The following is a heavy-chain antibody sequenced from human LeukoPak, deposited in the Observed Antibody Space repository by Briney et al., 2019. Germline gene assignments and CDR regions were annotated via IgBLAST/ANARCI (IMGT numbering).Heavy chain of an antibody. Sequence: GGSLRLSCAASGFTFSDYYMSWIRQAPGKGLEWVSYISSSGSTIYYADSVKAQFTISRDNAKNSLYLQMNSLRAEDTAVYYCARVRDYGDPLYYYGMDVWGQGTTVTVSS. CDR1: GFTFSDYY. V-gene: IGHV3-11*01. D-gene: IGHD4-17*01. CDR3: ARVRDYGDPLYYYGMDV. J-gene: IGHJ6*02. CDR2: ISSSGSTI.